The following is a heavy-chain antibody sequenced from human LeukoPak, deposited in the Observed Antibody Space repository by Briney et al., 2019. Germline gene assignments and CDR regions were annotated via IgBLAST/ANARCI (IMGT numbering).Heavy chain of an antibody. CDR1: GFTFSSYG. CDR2: IRYDGSNK. J-gene: IGHJ4*02. CDR3: ARDPGPYYYGSGSFDY. V-gene: IGHV3-30*02. Sequence: GGSLRLSCAASGFTFSSYGMHRVRQAPGKGLEWVAFIRYDGSNKYYADSVKGRFTISRDNSKNTLYLQMNSLRAEDTAVYYCARDPGPYYYGSGSFDYWGQGTLVTVSS. D-gene: IGHD3-10*01.